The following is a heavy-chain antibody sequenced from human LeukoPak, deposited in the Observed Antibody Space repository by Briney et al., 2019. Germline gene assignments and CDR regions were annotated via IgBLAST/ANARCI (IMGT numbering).Heavy chain of an antibody. CDR2: INHSGST. CDR3: ARQSGYWGNNYYMDV. CDR1: GGSFSDFY. Sequence: SETLSLTCAVYGGSFSDFYWSWIRQPPGKGLEWIGVINHSGSTNYSPSLKSRVTILVDTSKNQFSLKLSSVTAADTAVYYCARQSGYWGNNYYMDVWGKGTTVTISS. J-gene: IGHJ6*03. V-gene: IGHV4-34*01. D-gene: IGHD2-2*03.